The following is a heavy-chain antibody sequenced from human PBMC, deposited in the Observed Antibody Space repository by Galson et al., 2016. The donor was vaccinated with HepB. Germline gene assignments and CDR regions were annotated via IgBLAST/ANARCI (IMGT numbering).Heavy chain of an antibody. CDR2: ISFDGGKQ. CDR3: ARDYSYSSNWPGY. D-gene: IGHD7-27*01. CDR1: GFALSSYG. J-gene: IGHJ4*02. Sequence: SLRLSCAVSGFALSSYGMHLVRQVPGKGLEWVADISFDGGKQHYADSVKGRFSISRDTSRVDLQMSSLTPADTGLYYCARDYSYSSNWPGYWGQGTLVIVSS. V-gene: IGHV3-30*03.